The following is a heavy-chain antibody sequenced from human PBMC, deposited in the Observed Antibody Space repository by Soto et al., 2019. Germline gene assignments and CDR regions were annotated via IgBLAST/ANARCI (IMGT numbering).Heavy chain of an antibody. V-gene: IGHV4-39*01. CDR1: GGSISSSSYY. CDR3: ARHSPTIAARPGWYYFDY. Sequence: QLQLQESGPGLVKPSETLSLTCTVSGGSISSSSYYCGWIRQPPGKGLEWIGSIYYSGSTYYNPSLKSRATISVDTSKNQFSLKLSSVTAADTAVYYCARHSPTIAARPGWYYFDYWGQGTLVTVSS. D-gene: IGHD6-6*01. CDR2: IYYSGST. J-gene: IGHJ4*02.